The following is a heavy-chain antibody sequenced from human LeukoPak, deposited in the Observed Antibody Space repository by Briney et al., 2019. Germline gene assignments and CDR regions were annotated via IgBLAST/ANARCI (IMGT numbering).Heavy chain of an antibody. J-gene: IGHJ5*02. V-gene: IGHV4-59*01. Sequence: SETLSLTCTVSGGSISSYYWSWIRQPPGKGLEWLGYIYYSGSTNYNPSLKSRVTISVDTSKNQFSLKLSSVTAADTAVYYCARATEMATIEGFAFDPWGQGTLVTVSS. CDR1: GGSISSYY. CDR3: ARATEMATIEGFAFDP. CDR2: IYYSGST. D-gene: IGHD5-24*01.